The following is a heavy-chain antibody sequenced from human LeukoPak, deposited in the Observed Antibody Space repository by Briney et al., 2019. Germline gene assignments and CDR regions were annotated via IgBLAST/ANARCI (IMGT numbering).Heavy chain of an antibody. CDR1: GGSISSSSYY. CDR2: IYYSGST. V-gene: IGHV4-39*07. D-gene: IGHD3-22*01. J-gene: IGHJ3*02. Sequence: SETPSLTCTVSGGSISSSSYYWGWIRQPPGKGLEWIGSIYYSGSTYYNPSLKSRVTISVDTSKNQFSLKLSSVTAADTAVYYCARDTDYYDSSGYPADAFDIWGQGTMVTVSS. CDR3: ARDTDYYDSSGYPADAFDI.